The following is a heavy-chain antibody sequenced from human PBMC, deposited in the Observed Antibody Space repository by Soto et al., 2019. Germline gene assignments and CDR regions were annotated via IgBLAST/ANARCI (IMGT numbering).Heavy chain of an antibody. CDR2: ISYDGSNK. V-gene: IGHV3-30*18. J-gene: IGHJ4*02. Sequence: QVQLMESGGGVVQPGRSLRLSCAASGFTFSSYGMHWVRQAPGKGLEWVAVISYDGSNKYYADSVKGRFTISRDNSKNTLYLQMNSLRAEDTAVYYCAKDRIVGATSAFDYWGQGTLVTVSS. CDR1: GFTFSSYG. D-gene: IGHD1-26*01. CDR3: AKDRIVGATSAFDY.